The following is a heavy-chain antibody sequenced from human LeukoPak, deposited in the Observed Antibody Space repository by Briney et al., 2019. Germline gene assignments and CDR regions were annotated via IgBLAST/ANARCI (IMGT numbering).Heavy chain of an antibody. CDR1: GFSFSDYT. Sequence: GGSLRLSCAASGFSFSDYTLDWVRQAPGKGLEWVGRIRRGTNSYTTEYAASVKGRFIISRDDSQNSLYLHMNSLKTEDTAVYHCTRDGGEGGNSAFDIWGQGTMVTVSS. J-gene: IGHJ3*02. V-gene: IGHV3-72*01. CDR2: IRRGTNSYTT. CDR3: TRDGGEGGNSAFDI. D-gene: IGHD3-16*01.